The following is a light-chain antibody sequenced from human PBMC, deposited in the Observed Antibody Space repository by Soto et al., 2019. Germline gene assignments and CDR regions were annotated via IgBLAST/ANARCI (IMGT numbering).Light chain of an antibody. CDR1: SSNIGSNY. Sequence: QSVLTQPPSASGTPGQRVTISCSGSSSNIGSNYVYWYQQLPGTAPKLLIYKNNQRPSGVPDRFSGSKSGTSASQAISGSLSEDEADYYCAAWDDSLSGYVFGTGTKVTVL. CDR3: AAWDDSLSGYV. J-gene: IGLJ1*01. V-gene: IGLV1-47*01. CDR2: KNN.